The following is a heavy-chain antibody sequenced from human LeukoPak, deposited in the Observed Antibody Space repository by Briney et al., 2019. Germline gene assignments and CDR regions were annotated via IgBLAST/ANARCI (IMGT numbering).Heavy chain of an antibody. Sequence: GGSLRLSCVASGFTFSDYWLSWVRQAPGKGLEWVANIKQDGSEKNYVDSVKGRFTISRDNAKNSLYLQINSLRAEDTAVYYCVRGPYALYWGQGTLVSVSS. V-gene: IGHV3-7*01. D-gene: IGHD2-2*01. J-gene: IGHJ4*02. CDR1: GFTFSDYW. CDR3: VRGPYALY. CDR2: IKQDGSEK.